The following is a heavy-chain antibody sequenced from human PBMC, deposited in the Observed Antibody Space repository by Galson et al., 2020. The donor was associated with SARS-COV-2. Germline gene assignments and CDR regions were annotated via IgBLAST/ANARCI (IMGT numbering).Heavy chain of an antibody. J-gene: IGHJ4*02. CDR2: INPSGGST. CDR1: GYTFTSYY. D-gene: IGHD3-3*01. V-gene: IGHV1-46*01. CDR3: ARDPRQRLTSFGVVTHFDC. Sequence: ASVKVSCKASGYTFTSYYMHWVRQAPGQGLEWMGIINPSGGSTSYAQKFQGRVTMTRDTSTSTAYMELSSLRSEDTAVYYCARDPRQRLTSFGVVTHFDCWGQGTLVTVSS.